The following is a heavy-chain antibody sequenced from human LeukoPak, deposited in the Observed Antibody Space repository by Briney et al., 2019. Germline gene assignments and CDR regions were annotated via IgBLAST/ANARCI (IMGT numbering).Heavy chain of an antibody. D-gene: IGHD6-13*01. CDR3: ARDRGSSSWSDALNY. CDR1: GFTFSSYW. J-gene: IGHJ4*02. V-gene: IGHV3-7*01. CDR2: IKQDGSEK. Sequence: TGGSLRLSCAASGFTFSSYWMSWVRQAPGKGLEWVANIKQDGSEKYYVDSVKGRFTISRDNAKNSLYLQMNSLRAEDTAVYYCARDRGSSSWSDALNYWGQGTLVTVSS.